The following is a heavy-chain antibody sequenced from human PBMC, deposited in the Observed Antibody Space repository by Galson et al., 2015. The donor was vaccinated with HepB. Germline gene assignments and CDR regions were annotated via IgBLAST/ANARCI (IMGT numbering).Heavy chain of an antibody. CDR1: GFSLNSYGVA. CDR3: THRQAGFVVVG. D-gene: IGHD2-15*01. J-gene: IGHJ4*02. Sequence: PALVKPTQTLTLTCTFSGFSLNSYGVAVSWIRQPPGKALEWLGIYYWNDDKRYSPSLSSRLTITKDTSRSQVVLTMTNMDPMDTATYYCTHRQAGFVVVGWGQGTLVTVSS. CDR2: YYWNDDK. V-gene: IGHV2-5*01.